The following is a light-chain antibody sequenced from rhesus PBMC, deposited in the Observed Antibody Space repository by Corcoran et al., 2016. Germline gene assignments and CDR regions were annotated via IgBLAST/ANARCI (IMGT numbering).Light chain of an antibody. CDR1: QGISSY. CDR2: YAN. Sequence: DIQMSQSPSSLSASVGDRVTIICRASQGISSYLNWYQQKPGKAPKLLIYYANSLASGVPSRFSGSGSGTDFTPTLSSLQPEDFATYYCQQGNSNPFTFRPGAKLDIE. CDR3: QQGNSNPFT. V-gene: IGKV1-32*02. J-gene: IGKJ3*01.